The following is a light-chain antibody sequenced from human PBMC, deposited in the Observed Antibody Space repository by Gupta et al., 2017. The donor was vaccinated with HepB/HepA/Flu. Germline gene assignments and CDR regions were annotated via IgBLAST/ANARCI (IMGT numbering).Light chain of an antibody. CDR1: SSNIGSNY. CDR2: RNN. Sequence: QSVLTQPPSASGTPGQRVTIPCSGSSSNIGSNYVYWYQQLPGTAPKLLIYRNNQRPSGVPDRFSGSKSGTSASLAISGLRSEDEADYYCAAWDDSLSGLVFGTGTKVTVL. V-gene: IGLV1-47*01. J-gene: IGLJ1*01. CDR3: AAWDDSLSGLV.